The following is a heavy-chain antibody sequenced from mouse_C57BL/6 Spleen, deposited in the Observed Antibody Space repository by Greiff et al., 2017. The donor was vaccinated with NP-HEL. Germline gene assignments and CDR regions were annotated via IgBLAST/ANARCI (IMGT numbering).Heavy chain of an antibody. Sequence: EVHLVESGGGLVKPGGSLKLSCAASGFTFSSYAMSWVRQTPEKRLEWVATISDGGSYTYYPDNVKGRFTISRDNAKNNLYLQMSHLKSEDTAMYYCARDRETFDYWGQGTTLTVSS. CDR3: ARDRETFDY. CDR1: GFTFSSYA. V-gene: IGHV5-4*01. CDR2: ISDGGSYT. D-gene: IGHD3-1*01. J-gene: IGHJ2*01.